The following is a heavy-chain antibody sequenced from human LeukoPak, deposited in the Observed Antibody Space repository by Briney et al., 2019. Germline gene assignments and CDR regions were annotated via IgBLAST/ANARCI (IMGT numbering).Heavy chain of an antibody. D-gene: IGHD3-22*01. CDR3: VKRVTTHYYYGMDV. Sequence: GGSLRLSCAASGFTFSSYAMSWVRQAPGKGLEWVSSISSTGGTTYYAESVKGRFTISRDNSKNTLYLQMNSLRAEDTAIYYCVKRVTTHYYYGMDVWGQGTTVTVSS. CDR1: GFTFSSYA. CDR2: ISSTGGTT. V-gene: IGHV3-23*01. J-gene: IGHJ6*02.